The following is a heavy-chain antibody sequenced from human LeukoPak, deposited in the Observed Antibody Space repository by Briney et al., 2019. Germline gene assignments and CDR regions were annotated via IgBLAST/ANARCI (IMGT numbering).Heavy chain of an antibody. Sequence: WVRQAPGKGLEWIGSIYYSGSTYYNPSLKSRVTISVDTSKNQFSLKLSSVTAADTAVYYCARGPPLWWLNYFDYWGQGTLVTVSS. CDR3: ARGPPLWWLNYFDY. V-gene: IGHV4-39*07. CDR2: IYYSGST. D-gene: IGHD5-12*01. J-gene: IGHJ4*02.